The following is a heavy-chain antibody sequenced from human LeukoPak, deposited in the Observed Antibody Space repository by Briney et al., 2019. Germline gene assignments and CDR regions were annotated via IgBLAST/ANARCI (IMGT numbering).Heavy chain of an antibody. V-gene: IGHV3-66*01. CDR1: GFTVSSNY. D-gene: IGHD3-10*01. Sequence: GGSLRLSCAASGFTVSSNYMSWVRQAPGKGLEWVSVIYSGGSTYYADSVKGRFTISRDNSKNTLYLQMNSLRAEDTAVYYCARGWYYGSGSYYKVDYFDYWGQGTLVTVSS. J-gene: IGHJ4*02. CDR3: ARGWYYGSGSYYKVDYFDY. CDR2: IYSGGST.